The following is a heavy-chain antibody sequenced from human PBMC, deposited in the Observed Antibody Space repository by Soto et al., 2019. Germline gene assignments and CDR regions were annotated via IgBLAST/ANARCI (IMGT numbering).Heavy chain of an antibody. J-gene: IGHJ4*02. CDR3: ARSVEGHFDY. CDR1: GFTFSVYS. D-gene: IGHD6-19*01. V-gene: IGHV3-48*02. Sequence: EVQLVESGGDLVHRGGSLRLSCVASGFTFSVYSMNWVRQARGKGLEWFSYITSDTKTIKYADSVKGRFTISRDNAKNSVYLQMNSLRDEDTAVYYCARSVEGHFDYWGQGTVVTVSS. CDR2: ITSDTKTI.